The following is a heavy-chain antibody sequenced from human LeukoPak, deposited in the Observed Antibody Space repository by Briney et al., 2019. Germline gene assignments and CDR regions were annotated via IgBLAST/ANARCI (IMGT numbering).Heavy chain of an antibody. V-gene: IGHV4-59*02. J-gene: IGHJ3*01. CDR1: GDSVNDYY. D-gene: IGHD3-10*01. Sequence: SETLSLTCTGSGDSVNDYYWNWIRQPPGKGLEWIGYIYYSGSTHYNPSLKSRVTMSVDTSKNQFSLKLNSVTAADTAVYYCARGGARGSSAFDVWGQGTMVIVSA. CDR3: ARGGARGSSAFDV. CDR2: IYYSGST.